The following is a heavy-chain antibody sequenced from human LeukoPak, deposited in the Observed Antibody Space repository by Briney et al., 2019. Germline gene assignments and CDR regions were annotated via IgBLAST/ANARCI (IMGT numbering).Heavy chain of an antibody. CDR1: GFTFSDYW. Sequence: GGSLRLSCSASGFTFSDYWMMWVRQAPGKGLEWVSSISSSSSYIYYADSVKGRFTISRDNAKNSLYLQMNSLRAEDTAVYYCARLGAYGSGDYWGQGALVTVSS. D-gene: IGHD3-10*01. J-gene: IGHJ4*02. CDR3: ARLGAYGSGDY. CDR2: ISSSSSYI. V-gene: IGHV3-21*01.